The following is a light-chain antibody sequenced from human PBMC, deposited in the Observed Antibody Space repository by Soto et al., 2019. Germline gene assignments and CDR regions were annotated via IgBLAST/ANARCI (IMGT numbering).Light chain of an antibody. CDR3: QQYYSTPIT. Sequence: DIAMTQSPDSLAVSLGERATINCKSSQSVLYSSNNKNYLAWYQQKLGQSPKLLIYWASTRESGVPDRFTGSGSGTDFTLTISSLQAEDVAVYYCQQYYSTPITFGQGTRLEIK. V-gene: IGKV4-1*01. CDR2: WAS. J-gene: IGKJ5*01. CDR1: QSVLYSSNNKNY.